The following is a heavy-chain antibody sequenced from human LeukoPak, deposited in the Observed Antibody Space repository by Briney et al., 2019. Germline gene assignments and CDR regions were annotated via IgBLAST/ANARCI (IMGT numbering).Heavy chain of an antibody. CDR3: ARVMTVIVVVPHY. J-gene: IGHJ4*02. Sequence: ASVKVSCKASGYTFTGYYMHWVRQAPGQGLEWMGRINPNSGGTNYAQKFQGRVTMTRDTSISTAYMELSRLRSDDTAVYYCARVMTVIVVVPHYWGQGTLVTVPS. CDR1: GYTFTGYY. CDR2: INPNSGGT. V-gene: IGHV1-2*06. D-gene: IGHD3-22*01.